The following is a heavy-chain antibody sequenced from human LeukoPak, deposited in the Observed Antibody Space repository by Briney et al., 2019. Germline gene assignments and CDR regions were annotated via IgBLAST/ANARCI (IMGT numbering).Heavy chain of an antibody. Sequence: SETLSLTCTVPGGSIRSSSYYWGWIRQPPGKGLEWIGSVHYSGSTYDNPSLKSRVTISVDTSKNQFSLKLISVTAADTAVYYCARRSTVAGRGRFDPWGQGTLVTVSS. J-gene: IGHJ5*02. D-gene: IGHD6-19*01. V-gene: IGHV4-39*01. CDR3: ARRSTVAGRGRFDP. CDR2: VHYSGST. CDR1: GGSIRSSSYY.